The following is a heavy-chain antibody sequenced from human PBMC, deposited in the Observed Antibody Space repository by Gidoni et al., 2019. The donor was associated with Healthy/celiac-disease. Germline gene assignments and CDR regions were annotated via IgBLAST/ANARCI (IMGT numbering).Heavy chain of an antibody. V-gene: IGHV3-30*03. CDR2: ISNDGSNK. Sequence: QVQLVESGGGVVPPGRSLRLSCAASGFTFSSYGLHWVRQAPGKGLEWVAVISNDGSNKYYADSVKGRFTISRDNSKNTLYLQMNSLRAEDTAVYYCARVVAATQYYYYYYMDVWGKGTTVTVSS. CDR3: ARVVAATQYYYYYYMDV. D-gene: IGHD2-15*01. CDR1: GFTFSSYG. J-gene: IGHJ6*03.